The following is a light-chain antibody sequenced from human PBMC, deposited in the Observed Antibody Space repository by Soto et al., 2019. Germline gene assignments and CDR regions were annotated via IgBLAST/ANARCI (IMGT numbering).Light chain of an antibody. J-gene: IGLJ1*01. CDR1: YSNVGANP. Sequence: QSVLTQPPSASGTPGQTVTVSCSGSYSNVGANPVSWYQQVPGRAPQLLISSNNQRPAGVPGRFSGSRSDTSASLSISGLQSADEVDYYCASWDDTLNDYVFGTGTKVTVL. CDR3: ASWDDTLNDYV. CDR2: SNN. V-gene: IGLV1-44*01.